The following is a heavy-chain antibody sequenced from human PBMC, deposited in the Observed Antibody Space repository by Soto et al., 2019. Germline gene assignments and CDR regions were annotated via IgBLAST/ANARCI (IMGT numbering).Heavy chain of an antibody. Sequence: GGSLRLSCAASGFTFSSYGMHWVRQAPGKGLEWVAVIWYDGSNKYYADSVKGRFTISRDNSKNTLYLQMNSLRAEDTAVYYCARVIVAPHLHFDYWGQGTLVTVSS. V-gene: IGHV3-33*01. CDR1: GFTFSSYG. D-gene: IGHD5-12*01. J-gene: IGHJ4*02. CDR2: IWYDGSNK. CDR3: ARVIVAPHLHFDY.